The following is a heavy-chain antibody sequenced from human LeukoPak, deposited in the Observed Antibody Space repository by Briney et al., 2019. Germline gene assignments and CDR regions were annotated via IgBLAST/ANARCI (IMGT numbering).Heavy chain of an antibody. CDR3: AKNRLWFGEFPDY. CDR1: GFTFSSFE. D-gene: IGHD3-10*01. J-gene: IGHJ4*02. V-gene: IGHV3-48*03. Sequence: GGSLRLSCAASGFTFSSFEMNWVRQAPGKGLEWVSYISTSGGTRYYADSVKGRFTISRDNAKNTLYLQMNSLRAEDTAVYYCAKNRLWFGEFPDYWGQGTLVTVSS. CDR2: ISTSGGTR.